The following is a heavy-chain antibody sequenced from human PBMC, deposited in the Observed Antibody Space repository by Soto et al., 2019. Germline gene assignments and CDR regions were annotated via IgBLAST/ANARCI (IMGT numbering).Heavy chain of an antibody. CDR2: SRSRVDKYAT. D-gene: IGHD3-10*01. V-gene: IGHV3-72*01. CDR3: VLWVRGLINY. J-gene: IGHJ4*02. CDR1: GITFSDHD. Sequence: EVQLVESGGGLVQPGGSLRLSCATSGITFSDHDMDWVRQAPGKGLEWLGRSRSRVDKYATDYAASVRGRFTFSRDDSKSSLSRQMRSLKTGDTAMYYCVLWVRGLINYWGQGPLAPVPS.